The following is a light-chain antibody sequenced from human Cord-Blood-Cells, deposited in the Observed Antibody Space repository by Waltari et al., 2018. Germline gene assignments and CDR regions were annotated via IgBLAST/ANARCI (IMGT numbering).Light chain of an antibody. V-gene: IGKV3-15*01. CDR2: GAS. Sequence: DIVMTQSPATLSVSPGERATLSCRSSHSVSSNLAWYQQKPGQAPRLLIYGASTRATGIPARFSGSGSGTEFTLTISSLQSEDFAVYYCQQYNNWPLTFGGGTKVEIK. J-gene: IGKJ4*01. CDR1: HSVSSN. CDR3: QQYNNWPLT.